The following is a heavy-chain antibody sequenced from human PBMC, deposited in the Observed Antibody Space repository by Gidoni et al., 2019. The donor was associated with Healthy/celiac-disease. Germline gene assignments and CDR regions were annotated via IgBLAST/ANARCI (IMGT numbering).Heavy chain of an antibody. D-gene: IGHD3-22*01. CDR2: IRSSSSYI. CDR1: GFTFSSYS. J-gene: IGHJ4*02. Sequence: EVQLVESGGGLVKPGGSLRRSCAASGFTFSSYSMNWVRQAPGKGLEWVSSIRSSSSYIYYADSVKGRFTISRDNAKNSLYLQMNSLRAEDTAVYYCARVGAITMIVVGHFDYWGQGTLVTVSS. CDR3: ARVGAITMIVVGHFDY. V-gene: IGHV3-21*01.